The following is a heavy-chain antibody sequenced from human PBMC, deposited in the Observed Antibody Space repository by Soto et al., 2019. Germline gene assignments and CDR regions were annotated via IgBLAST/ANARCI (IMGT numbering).Heavy chain of an antibody. CDR1: GGSFSGYY. V-gene: IGHV4-34*01. J-gene: IGHJ4*02. Sequence: SETLSLTCAVYGGSFSGYYWSWIRQPPGKGLEWIGEINHSGSTNYNPSLKSRVTISVDTSKNQFSLKLSSVTAADTAVYYCARFNFWSAPRPLDYWGQGTLVTVSS. D-gene: IGHD3-3*01. CDR3: ARFNFWSAPRPLDY. CDR2: INHSGST.